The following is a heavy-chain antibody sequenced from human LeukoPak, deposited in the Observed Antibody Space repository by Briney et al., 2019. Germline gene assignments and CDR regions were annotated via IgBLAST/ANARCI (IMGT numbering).Heavy chain of an antibody. J-gene: IGHJ4*02. CDR2: INPNSGNT. D-gene: IGHD3-10*01. CDR1: GYTFTGYY. V-gene: IGHV1-2*06. CDR3: ARDGDYYGSGSYYD. Sequence: ASVKVSCKASGYTFTGYYIHWVRQAPGQGLEWMGRINPNSGNTNYAQKFQGRVTMTRDTSTSTVYMELSSLRSEDTAVYYCARDGDYYGSGSYYDWGQGTLVTVSS.